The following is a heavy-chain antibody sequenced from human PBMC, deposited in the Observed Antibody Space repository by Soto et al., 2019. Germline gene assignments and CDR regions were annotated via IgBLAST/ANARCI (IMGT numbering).Heavy chain of an antibody. CDR2: VSFDGSNK. Sequence: QMQLVESGGGVVQPGGSLRLSCAASGFTFNYYPMHWVRQAPGKGLEWVAVVSFDGSNKYYADYVKGRFTISKDNSKNTLYLQMNSLSREDTAVYYCARLPGPLVAVLYIYPLDGREAMSDVDVWGQGTTVTVSS. J-gene: IGHJ6*02. CDR1: GFTFNYYP. CDR3: ARLPGPLVAVLYIYPLDGREAMSDVDV. D-gene: IGHD6-19*01. V-gene: IGHV3-30-3*01.